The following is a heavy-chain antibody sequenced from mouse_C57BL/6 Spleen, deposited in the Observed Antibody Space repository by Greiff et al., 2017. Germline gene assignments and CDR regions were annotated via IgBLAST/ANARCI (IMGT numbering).Heavy chain of an antibody. D-gene: IGHD1-1*01. Sequence: VHVKQSGPELVKPGASVKIPCKASGYTFTDYNMDWVKQSHGKSLEWIGDINPNNGGTIYNQKFKGKATLTVDKSSSTAYMELRSLTSEDTAVYYCARGHLTTVVAGAMDYWGQGTSVTVSS. CDR1: GYTFTDYN. V-gene: IGHV1-18*01. J-gene: IGHJ4*01. CDR2: INPNNGGT. CDR3: ARGHLTTVVAGAMDY.